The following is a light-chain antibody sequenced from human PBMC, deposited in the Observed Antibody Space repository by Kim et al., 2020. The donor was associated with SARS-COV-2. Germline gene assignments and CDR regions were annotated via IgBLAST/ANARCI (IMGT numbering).Light chain of an antibody. CDR1: SYAAGNQA. CDR2: RNN. V-gene: IGLV10-54*01. CDR3: SAWDSSLSAWV. J-gene: IGLJ3*02. Sequence: QSCTLYCTGSSYAAGNQAAAWLQQHQGHPPKPLSFRNNNRPSGISERLSASRSGNTASLTITGLQPEDEAEYYCSAWDSSLSAWVFGGGTKLIVL.